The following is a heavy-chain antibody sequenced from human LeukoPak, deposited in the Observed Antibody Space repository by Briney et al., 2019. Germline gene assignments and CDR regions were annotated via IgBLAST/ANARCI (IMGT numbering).Heavy chain of an antibody. V-gene: IGHV1-46*01. D-gene: IGHD6-19*01. CDR3: ARGSSGWYLGY. CDR1: GYTFTSYY. CDR2: INASGGST. J-gene: IGHJ4*02. Sequence: VASVKVSCKASGYTFTSYYMHWVRPAPGQGLEWMGLINASGGSTGYAQKFQGRVTMTRDTSTSTVYMELSSLRSEDTAVYYCARGSSGWYLGYWGQGTLVTVSS.